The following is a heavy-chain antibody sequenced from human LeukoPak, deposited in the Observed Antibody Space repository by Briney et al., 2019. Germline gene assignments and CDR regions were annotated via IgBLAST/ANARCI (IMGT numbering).Heavy chain of an antibody. J-gene: IGHJ4*02. Sequence: SETLSLTCTVSGGSISSYYWSWIRQPPGKGLEWIGYIYYSGSTNYNPSLKSRVTISVDTSKNQFSLKLSSVTAADTAVYYCARDSGYCSSTSCSRAMDYRGQGTLVTVSS. D-gene: IGHD2-2*01. CDR3: ARDSGYCSSTSCSRAMDY. CDR2: IYYSGST. CDR1: GGSISSYY. V-gene: IGHV4-59*01.